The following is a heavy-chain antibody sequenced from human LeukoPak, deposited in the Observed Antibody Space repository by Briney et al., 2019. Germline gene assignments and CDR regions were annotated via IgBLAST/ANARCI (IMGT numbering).Heavy chain of an antibody. J-gene: IGHJ4*02. CDR1: GFTFNTYS. CDR3: ARYYTVTTLDY. Sequence: PGGSLRLSCAASGFTFNTYSMNWVRQAPGKGLEWVSSISSDSSYIYYADSVKGRFTISRDNAKNSLYLQMDSLRAEDTAVYYCARYYTVTTLDYWGQGTLVTVSS. CDR2: ISSDSSYI. D-gene: IGHD4-17*01. V-gene: IGHV3-21*01.